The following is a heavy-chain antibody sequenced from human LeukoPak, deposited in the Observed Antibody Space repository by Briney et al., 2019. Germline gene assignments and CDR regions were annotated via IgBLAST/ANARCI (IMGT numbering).Heavy chain of an antibody. Sequence: ASVKVSCKASGYSFTDYYVHWLRQAPGQGPEWMGWISPSSGGTTFAQSFHDRVTLTRDTSITTAYMELNSLRSDDTALYYCARALRGSGYDPYDYWGQGTLVTVSS. CDR2: ISPSSGGT. D-gene: IGHD5-12*01. J-gene: IGHJ4*02. CDR1: GYSFTDYY. CDR3: ARALRGSGYDPYDY. V-gene: IGHV1-2*02.